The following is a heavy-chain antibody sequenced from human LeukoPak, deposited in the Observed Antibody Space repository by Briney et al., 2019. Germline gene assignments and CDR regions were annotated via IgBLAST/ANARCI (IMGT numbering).Heavy chain of an antibody. V-gene: IGHV4-39*07. D-gene: IGHD6-13*01. CDR3: AREYSGSSWHGDWFDP. CDR2: IYYSGST. J-gene: IGHJ5*02. CDR1: GGSISSSSYY. Sequence: KPSETLSLTCTVSGGSISSSSYYWGWIRQPPGKGLEWIGSIYYSGSTYYNPSLKSRVTISVDTSKNQFSLKLSSVTAADTAVYYCAREYSGSSWHGDWFDPWGQGTLVTVSS.